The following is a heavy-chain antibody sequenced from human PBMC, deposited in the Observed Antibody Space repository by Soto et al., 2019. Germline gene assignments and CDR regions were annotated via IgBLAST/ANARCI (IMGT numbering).Heavy chain of an antibody. Sequence: GASVKVSCKAPGYTFTSYYMHWVRQAPGQGLEWMGIINPSGGSTSYAQKFQGRVTMTRDTSTSTVYMELSSLRSEDTAVYYCARDSLTTVVTHHYYYGMDVWGQGTTVTVSS. CDR1: GYTFTSYY. V-gene: IGHV1-46*01. D-gene: IGHD4-17*01. J-gene: IGHJ6*02. CDR3: ARDSLTTVVTHHYYYGMDV. CDR2: INPSGGST.